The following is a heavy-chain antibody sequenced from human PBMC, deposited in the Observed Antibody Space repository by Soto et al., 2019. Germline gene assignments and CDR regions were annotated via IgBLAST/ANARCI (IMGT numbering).Heavy chain of an antibody. CDR1: GFTFSDYY. CDR2: ISSSGSTI. J-gene: IGHJ4*02. CDR3: ARDSAGGEWLLYYFDY. D-gene: IGHD3-3*01. Sequence: GGSLRLSCAASGFTFSDYYMSWIRQAPGKGLEWVSYISSSGSTIYYADSVKGRFTISRDNAKNSLYLQMNSLRAEDTAVYYCARDSAGGEWLLYYFDYWGQGTLVTVSS. V-gene: IGHV3-11*01.